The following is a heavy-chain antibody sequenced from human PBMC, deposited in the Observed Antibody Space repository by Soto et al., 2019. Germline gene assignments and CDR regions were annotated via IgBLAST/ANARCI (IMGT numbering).Heavy chain of an antibody. CDR3: AKWTNTWRTFEC. D-gene: IGHD2-8*01. Sequence: TSETLSLTCSVSGGSITGYCWNWVRQPPEKGLEWIGYLCSSGQTGYNPSLKSRATISLDTSKNQFSLHLSSATATDTATYFCAKWTNTWRTFECWGQGTLVTVS. CDR2: LCSSGQT. J-gene: IGHJ4*02. CDR1: GGSITGYC. V-gene: IGHV4-4*08.